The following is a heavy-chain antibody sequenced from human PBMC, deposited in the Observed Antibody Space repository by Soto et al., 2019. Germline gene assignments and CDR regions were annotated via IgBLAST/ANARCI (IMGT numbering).Heavy chain of an antibody. J-gene: IGHJ4*02. D-gene: IGHD3-3*01. V-gene: IGHV5-51*01. CDR2: IYPGDSDT. CDR1: GCSFTSYW. Sequence: GESLKISCKGSGCSFTSYWIGWVRQMTGKGLEWMGIIYPGDSDTRYSPSFQGQVTISADKSISTAYLQWSSLKASDTAMYYCAGLFKDDFWSGEFDYWGQGTLVTVSS. CDR3: AGLFKDDFWSGEFDY.